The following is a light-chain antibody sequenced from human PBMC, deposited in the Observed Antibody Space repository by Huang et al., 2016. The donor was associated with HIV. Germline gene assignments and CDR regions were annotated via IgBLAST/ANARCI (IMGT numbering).Light chain of an antibody. Sequence: DTVMTQTPATLSVSPGARATLSCRASQRVGSNLAWFQPKPGQAPRRLIQGASTRATGIPARFSGSVSGTEFTLTISSLQSEDFAVYYCQQYNNWPYTFGQGTKLEIK. CDR2: GAS. CDR1: QRVGSN. CDR3: QQYNNWPYT. V-gene: IGKV3-15*01. J-gene: IGKJ2*01.